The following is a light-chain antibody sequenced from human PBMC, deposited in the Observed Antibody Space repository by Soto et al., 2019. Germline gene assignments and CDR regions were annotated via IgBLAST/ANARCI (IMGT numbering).Light chain of an antibody. CDR2: TAS. Sequence: DIQMTQSPSSVSASVGDRVTMTCRAIQGISSLLAWYHQKPGKAPNLLIHTASSLQSGVPSRFSGSGSGTDVTLTISSLQPEDFATYYCQQANSFPLTFGGGTKVEIK. V-gene: IGKV1-12*01. CDR1: QGISSL. CDR3: QQANSFPLT. J-gene: IGKJ4*01.